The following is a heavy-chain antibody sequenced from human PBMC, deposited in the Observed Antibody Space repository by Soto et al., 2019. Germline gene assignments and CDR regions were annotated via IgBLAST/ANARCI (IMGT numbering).Heavy chain of an antibody. CDR2: ISYDGSNK. CDR3: AKLHSLAAACTRDAFDI. J-gene: IGHJ3*02. V-gene: IGHV3-30*18. CDR1: GFTFSSYG. D-gene: IGHD6-13*01. Sequence: QVQLVESGGGVVQPGRSLRLSCAASGFTFSSYGMHWVRQAPGKGLAWVAVISYDGSNKYYADSVKGRFTISRDNSKNTLYQQMNRLGAEDSAVYYCAKLHSLAAACTRDAFDIWGQGTMVTVSS.